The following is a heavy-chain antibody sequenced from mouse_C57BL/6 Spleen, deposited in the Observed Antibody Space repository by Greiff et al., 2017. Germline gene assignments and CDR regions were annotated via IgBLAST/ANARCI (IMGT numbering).Heavy chain of an antibody. J-gene: IGHJ4*01. CDR2: IYPGSGST. Sequence: VQLQQPGAELVKPGASVKMSCKASGYTFTSYWITWVKPRPGQGLEWIGDIYPGSGSTNYNEKFKSKATLTVDTSSSTAYMQLSSLTSEDSAVYYCARRDYSSGYVYYAMDYWGQGTSVTVSS. CDR1: GYTFTSYW. V-gene: IGHV1-55*01. D-gene: IGHD3-2*02. CDR3: ARRDYSSGYVYYAMDY.